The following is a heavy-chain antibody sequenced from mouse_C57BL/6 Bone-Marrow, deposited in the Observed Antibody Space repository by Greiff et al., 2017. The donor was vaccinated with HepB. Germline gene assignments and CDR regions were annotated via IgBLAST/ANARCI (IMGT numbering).Heavy chain of an antibody. V-gene: IGHV1-81*01. D-gene: IGHD1-1*01. CDR3: ARWITTVVATNAY. J-gene: IGHJ3*01. CDR2: IYPRSGNT. Sequence: QVQLQQSGAELARPGASVKLSCKASGYTFTSYGISWVKQRTGQGLEWIGEIYPRSGNTYYNEKFKGKATLTADKSSSTADMELRSLTSEDSAVYFCARWITTVVATNAYWGQGTLVTVSA. CDR1: GYTFTSYG.